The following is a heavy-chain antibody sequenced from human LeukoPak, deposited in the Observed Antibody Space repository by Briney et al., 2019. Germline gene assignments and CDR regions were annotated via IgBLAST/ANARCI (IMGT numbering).Heavy chain of an antibody. J-gene: IGHJ6*03. D-gene: IGHD3-3*01. CDR2: IYTSGST. CDR3: ARLGFFGVDNYYYDMDV. CDR1: GGSISSYD. V-gene: IGHV4-4*07. Sequence: SETLSLTCTVSGGSISSYDWSWIRQPAGKGLEWIGRIYTSGSTNYNPSLKSRVTMSVDTSKNQFSQKLSAVTAADTAVYYCARLGFFGVDNYYYDMDVWGKGTTVTVSS.